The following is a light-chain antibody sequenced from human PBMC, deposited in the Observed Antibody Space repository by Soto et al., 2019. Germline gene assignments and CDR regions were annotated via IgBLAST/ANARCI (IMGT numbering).Light chain of an antibody. CDR3: GSYTSSTTIVL. CDR1: ISDVGGFQF. V-gene: IGLV2-14*01. Sequence: QSVLTQPASVSGSPGQSISISCSGTISDVGGFQFVSWYQHHPGKAPQLIIYEVTNRPSGVSNRFSGSKSGNTASLTISGLQADDEAVYYCGSYTSSTTIVLFGGGTKLTVL. J-gene: IGLJ2*01. CDR2: EVT.